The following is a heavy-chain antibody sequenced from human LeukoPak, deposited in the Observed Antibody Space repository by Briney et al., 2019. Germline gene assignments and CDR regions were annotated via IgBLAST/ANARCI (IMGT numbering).Heavy chain of an antibody. D-gene: IGHD3-10*01. V-gene: IGHV3-30*18. J-gene: IGHJ4*02. CDR1: GFTFSSYG. CDR3: ANYVPGSTDY. Sequence: GGSLRLSCAASGFTFSSYGMHWVRQAPGKGLEWVAVISYDGSNKYYADSVKGRFTISRDNSKNTLYLQMNSLRAEDTAVYYCANYVPGSTDYGAQGPLVTVSS. CDR2: ISYDGSNK.